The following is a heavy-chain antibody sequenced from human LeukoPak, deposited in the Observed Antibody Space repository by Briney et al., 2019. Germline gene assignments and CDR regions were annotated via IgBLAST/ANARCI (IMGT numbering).Heavy chain of an antibody. CDR1: GFTFSSYG. Sequence: GSLRLSCAASGFTFSSYGMHWVRQAPGKGLEWVAVISYDGSNKYYADSVKGRFTISRDNSKNTLYLQMNSLRAEDAAVYYCAKEVYYYDSSGYAYWGQGTLVTVSS. J-gene: IGHJ4*02. CDR2: ISYDGSNK. D-gene: IGHD3-22*01. CDR3: AKEVYYYDSSGYAY. V-gene: IGHV3-30*18.